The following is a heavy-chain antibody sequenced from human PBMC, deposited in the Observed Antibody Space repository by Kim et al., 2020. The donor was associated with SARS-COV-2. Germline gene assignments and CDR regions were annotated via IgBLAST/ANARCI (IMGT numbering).Heavy chain of an antibody. CDR2: INRSGST. D-gene: IGHD3-16*01. V-gene: IGHV4-34*01. CDR3: ARRVSNTSGGGGYIDVH. CDR1: GGSFSGYY. J-gene: IGHJ1*01. Sequence: SETLCLTCAVSGGSFSGYYWSWIRQAPGKGLEWVGQINRSGSTNYNPSLKSRVTISVDTSKNQFSLKLTSVTAADTAVYYCARRVSNTSGGGGYIDVHWG.